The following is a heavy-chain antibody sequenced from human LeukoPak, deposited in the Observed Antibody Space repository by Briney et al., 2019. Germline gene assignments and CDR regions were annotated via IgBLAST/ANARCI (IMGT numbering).Heavy chain of an antibody. D-gene: IGHD2-15*01. V-gene: IGHV1-69*01. CDR3: ARGGGLLQDWFDP. CDR1: GGTFSSYA. CDR2: IIPIFGTA. J-gene: IGHJ5*02. Sequence: ASVKVSCKASGGTFSSYAISWVRQAPGQGLEWMGGIIPIFGTANYAQKFQGRVTITADESTSTAYMELSSLRSEDTAVYYFARGGGLLQDWFDPWGQGTLVTGSS.